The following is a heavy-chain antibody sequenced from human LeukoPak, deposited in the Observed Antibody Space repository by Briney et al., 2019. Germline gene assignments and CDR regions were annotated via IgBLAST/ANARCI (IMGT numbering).Heavy chain of an antibody. Sequence: SGGSLRLSCAASGFPFSSYGMHWVRQAPGKGLEWVAVISHDGTNKYYVDSVKGRFTISRDNSKNTPYLQMNSLRAEDTALYYCARGWNTTPRSGFDIWGLGTMVTVSS. D-gene: IGHD1/OR15-1a*01. V-gene: IGHV3-30*03. CDR1: GFPFSSYG. CDR3: ARGWNTTPRSGFDI. J-gene: IGHJ3*02. CDR2: ISHDGTNK.